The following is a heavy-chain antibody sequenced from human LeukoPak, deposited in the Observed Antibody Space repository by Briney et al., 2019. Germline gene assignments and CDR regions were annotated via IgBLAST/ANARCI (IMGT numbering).Heavy chain of an antibody. V-gene: IGHV3-33*01. CDR3: ARDLAVGIFDY. CDR2: IWYDGSNK. Sequence: MHWVRXXPGXGLEWVAGIWYDGSNKYYADSVKGRFTISRDNSKNTLYLQMNSLRAEDTAVYYCARDLAVGIFDYWGQGTLVTVSS. D-gene: IGHD2-15*01. J-gene: IGHJ4*02.